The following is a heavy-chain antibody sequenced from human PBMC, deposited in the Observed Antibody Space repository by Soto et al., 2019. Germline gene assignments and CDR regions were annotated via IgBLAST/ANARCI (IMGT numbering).Heavy chain of an antibody. CDR3: ARGGFLEWLYSQFRHYYYGMDV. D-gene: IGHD3-3*01. CDR1: GGSFSGYY. CDR2: INHSGST. Sequence: SETLSLTCAVYGGSFSGYYWSWIRQPPGKGLEWIGEINHSGSTNYNPSLKSRVTISVDTSKNQFSLKLSSVTAADTAVYYCARGGFLEWLYSQFRHYYYGMDVWGQGTTVTVYS. V-gene: IGHV4-34*01. J-gene: IGHJ6*02.